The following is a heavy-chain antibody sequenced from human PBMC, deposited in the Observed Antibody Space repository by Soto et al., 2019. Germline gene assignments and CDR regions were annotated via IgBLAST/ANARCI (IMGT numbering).Heavy chain of an antibody. Sequence: PGGSLRLSCAASGFTFSSYWMSWIRQAPGKGLEWLSYMSPGSRYPAYADSVKGRFTVSRDNAKRSLFLQMTSLTAEDTAIYYCVRGGGGGLFDPWGQGTMVTVSS. J-gene: IGHJ5*02. CDR2: MSPGSRYP. CDR1: GFTFSSYW. D-gene: IGHD2-15*01. V-gene: IGHV3-11*06. CDR3: VRGGGGGLFDP.